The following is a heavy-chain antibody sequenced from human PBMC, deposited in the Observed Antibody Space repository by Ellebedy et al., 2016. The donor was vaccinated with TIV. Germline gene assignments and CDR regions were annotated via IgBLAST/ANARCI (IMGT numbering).Heavy chain of an antibody. J-gene: IGHJ6*02. Sequence: GESLKISCVASGFTFSNYWMHWVRQAPGKGLVWVSRIDDDVNSTAYADSVKGRFTISRDNAKNTLYLQMNNLRAEDTAVYYCARVLVYSNGWYSYYYGMDVWGRGTTVTVSS. CDR1: GFTFSNYW. CDR2: IDDDVNST. D-gene: IGHD6-25*01. V-gene: IGHV3-74*01. CDR3: ARVLVYSNGWYSYYYGMDV.